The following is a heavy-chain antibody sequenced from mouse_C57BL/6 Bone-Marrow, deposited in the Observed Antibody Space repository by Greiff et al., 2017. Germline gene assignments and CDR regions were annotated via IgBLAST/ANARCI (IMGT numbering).Heavy chain of an antibody. CDR2: ISDGSSYT. Sequence: EVMLVESGGGLVKPGGSLKLSCAASGFTFSSYAMSWVRQTPEKRLEWVATISDGSSYTYYPDNVKGRFTISRDNAKNNLYLQMSHLKSEDTAMYYCARAPDYDGPMDYWGQGTSVTVSS. CDR1: GFTFSSYA. J-gene: IGHJ4*01. V-gene: IGHV5-4*03. CDR3: ARAPDYDGPMDY. D-gene: IGHD2-4*01.